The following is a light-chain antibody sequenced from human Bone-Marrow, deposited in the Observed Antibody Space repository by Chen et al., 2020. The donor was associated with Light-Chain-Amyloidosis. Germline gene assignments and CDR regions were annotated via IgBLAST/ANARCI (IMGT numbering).Light chain of an antibody. J-gene: IGKJ2*01. Sequence: DIQMTQSPSSLSASVGDRVTITCRASQSISSYLNWYQQKPGKAPKLLIYATSSLQSGVPSRFSGSGSGTDFTLTISSQQPEDLATYYCQQGYSTPQYTFGQGPKLEIK. CDR1: QSISSY. CDR3: QQGYSTPQYT. V-gene: IGKV1-39*01. CDR2: ATS.